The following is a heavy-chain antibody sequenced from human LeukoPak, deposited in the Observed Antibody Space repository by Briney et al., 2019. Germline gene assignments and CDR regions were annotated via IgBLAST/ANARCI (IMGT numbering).Heavy chain of an antibody. J-gene: IGHJ4*02. D-gene: IGHD2-2*01. CDR2: ISAYNGNT. Sequence: ASVKVSCKASGGTFSSYAISWVRQAPGQGLEWMGWISAYNGNTNYAQKLQGRVTMTTDTPTSTAYMELRSLRSDDTAVYYCAREGYCSSTSCLGYFDYWGQGTLVTVSS. V-gene: IGHV1-18*01. CDR1: GGTFSSYA. CDR3: AREGYCSSTSCLGYFDY.